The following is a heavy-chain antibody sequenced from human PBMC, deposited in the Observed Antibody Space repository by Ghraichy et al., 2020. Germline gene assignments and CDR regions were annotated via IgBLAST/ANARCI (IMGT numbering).Heavy chain of an antibody. J-gene: IGHJ4*02. CDR3: ATESFP. D-gene: IGHD3-3*02. Sequence: ASVKVSCRTSGYSFSNYDISWVRQAPGHGLEWMGCISSYTGNTEFSQRFQGRLILTTDTSSNTAYMELMNLRSDDTAVYYCATESFPWGQGTLVTVSS. CDR2: ISSYTGNT. CDR1: GYSFSNYD. V-gene: IGHV1-18*01.